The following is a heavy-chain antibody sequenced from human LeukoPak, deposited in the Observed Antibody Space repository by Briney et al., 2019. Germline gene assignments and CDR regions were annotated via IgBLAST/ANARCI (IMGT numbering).Heavy chain of an antibody. D-gene: IGHD6-13*01. CDR1: GFTFSDYE. V-gene: IGHV3-48*01. J-gene: IGHJ4*02. CDR3: ASPGIGGYFDY. Sequence: GGSLRLSCEASGFTFSDYEMNWVRQAPGKGLEWVSYISSSSSTIYYADSVKGRFTISRDNAKNSLYLQMNSLRAEDTAVYYCASPGIGGYFDYWGQGTLVTVSS. CDR2: ISSSSSTI.